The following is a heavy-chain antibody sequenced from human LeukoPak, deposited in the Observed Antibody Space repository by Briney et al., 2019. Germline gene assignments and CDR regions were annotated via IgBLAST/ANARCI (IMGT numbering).Heavy chain of an antibody. CDR3: ARDEVGYGDYVKDY. J-gene: IGHJ4*02. CDR2: ISSSGSTI. V-gene: IGHV3-48*03. Sequence: QAGGSLRLSCAASGFTFSSYEMNWVRQAPGKGLEWVSYISSSGSTIYYADSAKGRFTISRDNAKNSLYLQMNSLRAEDTAVYYCARDEVGYGDYVKDYWGQGTLVTVSS. CDR1: GFTFSSYE. D-gene: IGHD4-17*01.